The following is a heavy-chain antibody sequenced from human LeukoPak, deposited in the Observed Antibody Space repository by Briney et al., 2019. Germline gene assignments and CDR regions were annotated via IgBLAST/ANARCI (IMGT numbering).Heavy chain of an antibody. V-gene: IGHV1-69*13. CDR3: ARGRAEYYYDSSGYYMDV. D-gene: IGHD3-22*01. CDR2: IIPIFGTA. Sequence: ASVKVSCKASGGTFSSYAISWVRQAPGQGLEWMGGIIPIFGTANYAQKFQGRVTITADESTSTAYMELSSLRSEDTAVYYCARGRAEYYYDSSGYYMDVWGKGTTVTVSS. CDR1: GGTFSSYA. J-gene: IGHJ6*03.